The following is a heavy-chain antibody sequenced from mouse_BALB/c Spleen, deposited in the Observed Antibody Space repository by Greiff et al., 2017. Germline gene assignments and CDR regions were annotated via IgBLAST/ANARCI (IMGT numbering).Heavy chain of an antibody. CDR1: GFTFSSYA. CDR3: AREGAVVADYYAMDY. V-gene: IGHV5-9-4*01. D-gene: IGHD1-1*01. CDR2: ISSGGSYT. Sequence: EVKLMESGGGLVKPGGSLKLSCAASGFTFSSYAMSWVRQSPEKRLEWVAEISSGGSYTYYPDTVTGRFTISRDNAKNTLYLEMSSLRSEHTAMYYCAREGAVVADYYAMDYWGQGTSVTVSS. J-gene: IGHJ4*01.